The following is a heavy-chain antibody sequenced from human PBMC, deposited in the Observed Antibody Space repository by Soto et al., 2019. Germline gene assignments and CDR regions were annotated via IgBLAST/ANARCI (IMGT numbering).Heavy chain of an antibody. V-gene: IGHV1-69*13. CDR2: IIPIFGTA. CDR1: GGTFSSYA. J-gene: IGHJ4*02. D-gene: IGHD5-12*01. CDR3: ARLYSGYDYPDY. Sequence: SVKVSCKASGGTFSSYAISWVRQAPGQGLEWMGGIIPIFGTANYAQKFQGRVTVTADESTSTAYMELSSLRSEDTAVYYCARLYSGYDYPDYWGQGTLVTVSS.